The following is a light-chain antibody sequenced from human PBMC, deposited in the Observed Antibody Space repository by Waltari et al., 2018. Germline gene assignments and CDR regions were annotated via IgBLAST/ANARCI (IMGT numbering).Light chain of an antibody. J-gene: IGLJ2*01. CDR2: DVS. CDR1: SSDVGAYNY. CDR3: SSYTSSSTLDVV. V-gene: IGLV2-14*01. Sequence: QSALTQPASVSGSPGQSITISCTGTSSDVGAYNYASWSQQHPGKAPKLMIYDVSNRPSGVSNRFSGSKSGNTASLTISGLQAEDEADYYCSSYTSSSTLDVVFGGGTKLTVL.